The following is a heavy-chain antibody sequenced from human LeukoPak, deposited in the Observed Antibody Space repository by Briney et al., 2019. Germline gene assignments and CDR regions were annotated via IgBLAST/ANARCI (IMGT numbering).Heavy chain of an antibody. D-gene: IGHD3-22*01. V-gene: IGHV3-23*01. J-gene: IGHJ4*02. Sequence: GGSLRLSCAASGFTFSSYAMSWVRQAPGKGLGWVSAISGSGGGTYSADSVKGRFTISRDNSKNTLYLQMNSLRAEDTAVYYCARDANSRYYDSSAYYYVGEYYFDYWGQGTLVTVSS. CDR1: GFTFSSYA. CDR2: ISGSGGGT. CDR3: ARDANSRYYDSSAYYYVGEYYFDY.